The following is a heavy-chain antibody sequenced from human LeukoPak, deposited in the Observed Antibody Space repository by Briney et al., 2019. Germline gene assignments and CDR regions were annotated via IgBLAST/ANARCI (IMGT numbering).Heavy chain of an antibody. J-gene: IGHJ5*02. CDR2: INHSGST. CDR1: GGSFSGYY. CDR3: ARGSAITMYRGVVRRWFDP. D-gene: IGHD3-10*01. V-gene: IGHV4-34*01. Sequence: SETLSLTCAVYGGSFSGYYWSGIRQPPGKGLEWIGEINHSGSTNYNPSLKSRVTISVDTSKNQFSLKLSSVTAADTARYYCARGSAITMYRGVVRRWFDPWGQGTLVTVSS.